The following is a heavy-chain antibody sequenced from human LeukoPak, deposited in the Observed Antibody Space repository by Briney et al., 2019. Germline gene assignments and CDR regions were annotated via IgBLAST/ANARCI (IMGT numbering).Heavy chain of an antibody. CDR3: ARRARATVRGDYFDY. CDR1: GGSISPYY. V-gene: IGHV4-59*08. J-gene: IGHJ4*02. CDR2: IFYSGSA. Sequence: PSETLSLTCTVSGGSISPYYWSWIRQPPGKELEWIAFIFYSGSAHYNPSLKSRVTISADTSKNHFSLKLNSVTAADTAVYYCARRARATVRGDYFDYWGQGTLVTVSS. D-gene: IGHD3-10*01.